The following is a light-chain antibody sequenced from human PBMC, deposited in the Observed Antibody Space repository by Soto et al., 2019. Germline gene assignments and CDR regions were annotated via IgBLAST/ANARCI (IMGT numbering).Light chain of an antibody. CDR1: QNLHSF. V-gene: IGKV3-11*01. J-gene: IGKJ5*01. CDR3: QKRTRWPMN. CDR2: DGS. Sequence: EIVLAQSPAPPSVSPGEIGTLSCSASQNLHSFLNWYQQRPGQAPRPLIYDGSKRPAGVPDRISGDGSGTDYTLTISSLEPEDFAVYYCQKRTRWPMNFGQGTRLEIK.